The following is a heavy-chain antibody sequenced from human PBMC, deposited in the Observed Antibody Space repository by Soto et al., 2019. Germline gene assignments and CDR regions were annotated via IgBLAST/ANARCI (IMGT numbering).Heavy chain of an antibody. D-gene: IGHD6-19*01. J-gene: IGHJ4*02. V-gene: IGHV3-73*01. Sequence: GGSLILSCAASGFTFSGSAMHWVRQASGKGLEWVGRIRSKANSYATAYAASVKGRFTISRDDSKNTAYLQMNSLKTEDTAVYYCTRLRPGVAGAGYDYWGQGTLVTVSS. CDR2: IRSKANSYAT. CDR1: GFTFSGSA. CDR3: TRLRPGVAGAGYDY.